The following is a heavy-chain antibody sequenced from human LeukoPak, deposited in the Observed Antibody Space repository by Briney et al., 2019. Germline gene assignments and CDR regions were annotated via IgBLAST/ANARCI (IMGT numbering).Heavy chain of an antibody. CDR3: ARGRIVVVVALNYDYGMDV. CDR1: GFTFSSYW. D-gene: IGHD2-15*01. Sequence: GGSLRLSCAASGFTFSSYWMSWVRQAPGKGLEWVANIKQDGSEKYYVDSVKGRFTISRDNAKNSLYLQMNSLRAEDTAAYYCARGRIVVVVALNYDYGMDVWGQGTTVTVSS. CDR2: IKQDGSEK. J-gene: IGHJ6*02. V-gene: IGHV3-7*01.